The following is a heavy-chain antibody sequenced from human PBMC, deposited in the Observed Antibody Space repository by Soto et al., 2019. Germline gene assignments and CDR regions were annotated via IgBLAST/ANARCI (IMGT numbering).Heavy chain of an antibody. V-gene: IGHV4-59*08. J-gene: IGHJ4*02. CDR2: IYYSGST. D-gene: IGHD2-2*01. Sequence: SETLSLTCTVSGGSISSYYWSWIRQPPGKGLEWIGYIYYSGSTNYNPSLKSRVTISVDTSKNQFSLKLSSVTAADTAVYYRARAVVVPAAMVLDYWGQGTLVTVSS. CDR3: ARAVVVPAAMVLDY. CDR1: GGSISSYY.